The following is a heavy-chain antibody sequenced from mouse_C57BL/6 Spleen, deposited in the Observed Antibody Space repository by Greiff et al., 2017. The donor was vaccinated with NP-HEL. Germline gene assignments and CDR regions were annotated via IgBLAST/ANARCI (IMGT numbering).Heavy chain of an antibody. CDR2: INPYNGGT. J-gene: IGHJ2*01. Sequence: DVKLQESGPVLVKPGASVKMSCKASGYTFTDYYMNWVKQSHGKSLEWIGVINPYNGGTSYNQKFKGKATLTVDKSSSTAYMELNSLTSEDSAVYYCANNYGSSYGFDYWGQGTTLTVSS. CDR1: GYTFTDYY. CDR3: ANNYGSSYGFDY. V-gene: IGHV1-19*01. D-gene: IGHD1-1*01.